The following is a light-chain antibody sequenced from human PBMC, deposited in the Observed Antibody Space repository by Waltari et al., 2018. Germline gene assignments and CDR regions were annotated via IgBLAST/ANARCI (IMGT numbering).Light chain of an antibody. CDR3: QQYASLPLT. J-gene: IGKJ4*01. Sequence: DIQMTQSPSSLSASVGVSVIITCQASQDISKNLHWFQQKPGKAPNLLIYDASNLHTGVPSRFSGSKSGTHFTFTISSLQPEDNATYYCQQYASLPLTFGGGTKVDIK. V-gene: IGKV1-33*01. CDR1: QDISKN. CDR2: DAS.